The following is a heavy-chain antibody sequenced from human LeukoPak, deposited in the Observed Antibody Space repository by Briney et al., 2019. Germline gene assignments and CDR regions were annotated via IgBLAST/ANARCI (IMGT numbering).Heavy chain of an antibody. Sequence: GGSLRLSCAASGFAVSANYMAWVRQPPGKGLEWVSIIYSGGTTYYAESVKGRFTISRGDSDNTLYLQMDSLRVEDTAIYYCARGGADSWAVTVAAAMRDWCFDLWGRGTLVTVSS. V-gene: IGHV3-53*01. CDR1: GFAVSANY. J-gene: IGHJ2*01. CDR2: IYSGGTT. D-gene: IGHD2-2*01. CDR3: ARGGADSWAVTVAAAMRDWCFDL.